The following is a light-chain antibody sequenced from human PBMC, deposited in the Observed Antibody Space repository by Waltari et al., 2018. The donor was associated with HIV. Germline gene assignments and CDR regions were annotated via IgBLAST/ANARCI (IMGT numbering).Light chain of an antibody. V-gene: IGLV2-14*03. CDR3: ASFTGDNTVM. Sequence: AVTQPASVSGLPGQSTTISCTGDDSDFGLYHFVSWYQQHSGKPPKLILYDVDSRASGVSDRFSGSMSGNTASLTISGLRTEDEAHYYCASFTGDNTVMFGGGTEVTVL. CDR2: DVD. J-gene: IGLJ3*02. CDR1: DSDFGLYHF.